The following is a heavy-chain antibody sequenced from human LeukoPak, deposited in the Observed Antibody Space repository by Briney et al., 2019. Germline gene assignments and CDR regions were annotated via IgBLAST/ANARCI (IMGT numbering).Heavy chain of an antibody. J-gene: IGHJ4*02. CDR3: ASLGYCGGDCLGLDY. D-gene: IGHD2-21*02. Sequence: SETLSLTCTVSGGSISSYYWSWIRQPPGKGLEWIGYIYYSGSTNYNPSLKSRVTISVDTSKNQFSLKLSSVTAADTAVYYCASLGYCGGDCLGLDYWGQGTLVTVSS. V-gene: IGHV4-59*01. CDR1: GGSISSYY. CDR2: IYYSGST.